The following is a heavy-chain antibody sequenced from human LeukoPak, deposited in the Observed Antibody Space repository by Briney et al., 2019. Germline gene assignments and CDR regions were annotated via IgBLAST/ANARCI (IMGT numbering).Heavy chain of an antibody. Sequence: SETLSLTCAVYGGSFSGYYWSWIRQPPGKGLEWIGEINHSGSTYYNPSLKSRVTISVDTSKNQFSLKLSSVTAADTAVYYCARLRIAAAGTSFLPLDAFDIWGQGTMVTVSS. CDR2: INHSGST. J-gene: IGHJ3*02. CDR3: ARLRIAAAGTSFLPLDAFDI. CDR1: GGSFSGYY. V-gene: IGHV4-34*01. D-gene: IGHD6-13*01.